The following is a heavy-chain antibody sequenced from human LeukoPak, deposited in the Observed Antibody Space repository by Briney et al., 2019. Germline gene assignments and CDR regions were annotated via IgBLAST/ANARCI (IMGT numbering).Heavy chain of an antibody. D-gene: IGHD3-10*02. V-gene: IGHV3-48*03. CDR2: ISSSGSTI. Sequence: GGSLRHSCAASGFTFSSYEMNWVRQAPGKGLEWVSYISSSGSTIYYADSVKGRFTISRDNAKDSLYLQMNSLRAEDTAVYYCAELGITMIGGVWGKGTTVTISS. J-gene: IGHJ6*04. CDR3: AELGITMIGGV. CDR1: GFTFSSYE.